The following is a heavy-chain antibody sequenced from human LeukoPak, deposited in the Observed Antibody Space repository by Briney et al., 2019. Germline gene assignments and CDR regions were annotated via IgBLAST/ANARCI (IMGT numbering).Heavy chain of an antibody. CDR3: ARLSNPWDYYDRGTLPNN. CDR1: GYTFTGYY. J-gene: IGHJ4*02. V-gene: IGHV1-2*02. D-gene: IGHD3-22*01. Sequence: ASVKVSCKASGYTFTGYYMHWVRQAPGQGLEWMGWINPNSGGTNYAQKFQGRVTMTRDTSISTAYMELSRLRSDDTAVYYCARLSNPWDYYDRGTLPNNWGQGTLVTVSS. CDR2: INPNSGGT.